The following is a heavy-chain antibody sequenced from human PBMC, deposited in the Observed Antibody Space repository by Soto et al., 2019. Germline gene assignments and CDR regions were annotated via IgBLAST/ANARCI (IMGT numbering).Heavy chain of an antibody. J-gene: IGHJ3*02. CDR1: GYTFTSYD. D-gene: IGHD2-15*01. CDR3: ARDDCSGGSCYSERAFDI. Sequence: NVSCKASGYTFTSYDINWVRQATGQGLEWMGWMNAYNGNTDYAQKLQGRVTMTTDTSTSTAYMELRSLRSDDTAVYYCARDDCSGGSCYSERAFDIWGQGTMVTVSS. CDR2: MNAYNGNT. V-gene: IGHV1-18*01.